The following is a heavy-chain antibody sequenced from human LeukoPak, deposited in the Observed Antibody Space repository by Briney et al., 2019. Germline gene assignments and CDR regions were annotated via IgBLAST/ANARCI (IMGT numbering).Heavy chain of an antibody. V-gene: IGHV3-23*01. D-gene: IGHD3-22*01. Sequence: PGGSLRLSCAASGYTLSNYGTNAVRQAPGKGLEWVSIITSGVGITYYTDSVKGRFTISRDSSKNTLYLQMNGLRAEDTAVYYCARTYYYDIGGRALGDFWGQGTLVTVSS. CDR2: ITSGVGIT. CDR3: ARTYYYDIGGRALGDF. J-gene: IGHJ4*02. CDR1: GYTLSNYG.